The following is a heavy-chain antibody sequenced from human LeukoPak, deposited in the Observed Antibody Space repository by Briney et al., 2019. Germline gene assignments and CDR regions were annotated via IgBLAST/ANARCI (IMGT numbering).Heavy chain of an antibody. CDR2: IWYDGSNK. CDR1: GFTFSSYG. V-gene: IGHV3-33*01. CDR3: ARDHTLDYYDSSGPFDY. D-gene: IGHD3-22*01. Sequence: GRSLRLSCAASGFTFSSYGMHWVRQAPGKGLEWVAVIWYDGSNKYYADSVKGRFTISRDNSKNTLYLQMNSLRAEDTAVYYCARDHTLDYYDSSGPFDYWGQGTLVTVSS. J-gene: IGHJ4*02.